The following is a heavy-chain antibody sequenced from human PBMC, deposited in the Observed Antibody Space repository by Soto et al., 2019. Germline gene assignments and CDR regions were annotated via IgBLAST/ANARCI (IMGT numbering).Heavy chain of an antibody. J-gene: IGHJ4*02. V-gene: IGHV1-69*02. CDR2: VNPIVSMS. CDR1: GDTFSFYT. D-gene: IGHD3-10*01. CDR3: AGSYGSGYRAFDY. Sequence: QVQLVQSGAEVKKPGSSVKVSCKASGDTFSFYTINWVRQAPGLGLEWMGRVNPIVSMSNYAQKFQGRVTITADKSTNPAYMQLTSLSSEDTAIYYGAGSYGSGYRAFDYWGQGALVTVSS.